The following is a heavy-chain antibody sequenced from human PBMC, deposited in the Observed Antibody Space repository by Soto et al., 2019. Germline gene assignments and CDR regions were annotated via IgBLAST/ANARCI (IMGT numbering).Heavy chain of an antibody. CDR3: AKDPPTRRSYGLGSSWFDP. CDR1: GFTFITYA. D-gene: IGHD3-16*01. Sequence: PGGSLRLSCAASGFTFITYAMSWVRQAPGKGLEWVSAISGSGGSTYYADSVKGRFTISRDNSKNTLYLQMNSLRAEDTAVYYCAKDPPTRRSYGLGSSWFDPRGQGTLGTLSS. V-gene: IGHV3-23*01. CDR2: ISGSGGST. J-gene: IGHJ5*02.